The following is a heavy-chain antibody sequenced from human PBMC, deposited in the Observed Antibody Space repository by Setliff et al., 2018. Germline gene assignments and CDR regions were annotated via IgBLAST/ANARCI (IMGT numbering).Heavy chain of an antibody. V-gene: IGHV3-23*01. D-gene: IGHD3-3*01. CDR1: GFTFSNYG. J-gene: IGHJ4*02. Sequence: GGSLRLSCAASGFTFSNYGMNWVRQAPGQGVVWVSGIRGIGGSTYYIDSVRGRFTVSRDNSKNTLYLQMNSLRPEDTAVYYCARGDDVRFINYNFWSGSLGYWGQGTLVTVSS. CDR2: IRGIGGST. CDR3: ARGDDVRFINYNFWSGSLGY.